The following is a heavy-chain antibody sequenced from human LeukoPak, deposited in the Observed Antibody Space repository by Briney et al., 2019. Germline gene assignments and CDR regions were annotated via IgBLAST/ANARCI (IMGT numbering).Heavy chain of an antibody. J-gene: IGHJ4*02. CDR3: ARGGTFVSDY. D-gene: IGHD1-1*01. CDR2: VNQDGSEK. CDR1: GFAFSSHS. V-gene: IGHV3-7*01. Sequence: GGSLRLSCAASGFAFSSHSMSWVRQAPGKGLEWVADVNQDGSEKYYVGSMKGRFTVSRDNAKNSLYLQMDSLRAEDTAVYYCARGGTFVSDYWGQGTLVTVSS.